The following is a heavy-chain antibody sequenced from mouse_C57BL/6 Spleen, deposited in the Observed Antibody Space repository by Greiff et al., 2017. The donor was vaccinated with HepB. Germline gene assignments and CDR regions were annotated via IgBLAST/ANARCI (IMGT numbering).Heavy chain of an antibody. CDR1: GYTFTSYW. CDR3: ARWEDDYGGRFAY. CDR2: IDPSDSET. Sequence: QVQLQQPGAELVRPGSSVKLSCKASGYTFTSYWMHWVKQRPIQGLEWIGNIDPSDSETHYNQKFKDKATLTVDKSSSTAYMQLSSLTSEDSAVYYCARWEDDYGGRFAYWGQGTLVTVSA. V-gene: IGHV1-52*01. J-gene: IGHJ3*01. D-gene: IGHD2-4*01.